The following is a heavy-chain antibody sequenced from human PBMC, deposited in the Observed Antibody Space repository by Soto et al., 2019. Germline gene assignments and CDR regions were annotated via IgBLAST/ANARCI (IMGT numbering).Heavy chain of an antibody. CDR3: ALFGGIAVAGISDWFDP. D-gene: IGHD6-19*01. J-gene: IGHJ5*02. CDR1: CGSVISGSYY. V-gene: IGHV4-61*01. CDR2: IYYSGST. Sequence: SETLSLTCTFSCGSVISGSYYWSWIRQPPGKGLEWIGYIYYSGSTNYNPSLKSRVTISVDTSKNQFSLKLSSVTAADTAVYYCALFGGIAVAGISDWFDPWGQGTLVTVSS.